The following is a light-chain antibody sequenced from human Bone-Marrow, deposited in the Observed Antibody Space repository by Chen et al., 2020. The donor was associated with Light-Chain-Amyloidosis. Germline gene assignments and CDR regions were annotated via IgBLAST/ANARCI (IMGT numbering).Light chain of an antibody. CDR1: QSVDRW. Sequence: QMTQSPSTLSASAGDRVTITCRTSQSVDRWLAWYQQKPGKAPKLLIYDTSILGRGVPSRFSGSGSGTEFSLTISSLQPDDFATYYCQQYDGYPYTFGQGTKLEI. CDR3: QQYDGYPYT. V-gene: IGKV1-5*01. J-gene: IGKJ2*01. CDR2: DTS.